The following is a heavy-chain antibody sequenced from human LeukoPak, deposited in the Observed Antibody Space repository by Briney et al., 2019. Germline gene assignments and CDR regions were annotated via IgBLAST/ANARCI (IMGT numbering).Heavy chain of an antibody. Sequence: GGSLRLSCTTSGFTFSSSWMSWVRQAPGRGLDWVASIRQDGSQKYYVGSVKGRFTISRDNAENSLYLQMNSLRAEDTAVYYCARLFRDVTTFDYWGQGTLVTVSS. CDR2: IRQDGSQK. CDR1: GFTFSSSW. D-gene: IGHD1-1*01. V-gene: IGHV3-7*01. CDR3: ARLFRDVTTFDY. J-gene: IGHJ4*02.